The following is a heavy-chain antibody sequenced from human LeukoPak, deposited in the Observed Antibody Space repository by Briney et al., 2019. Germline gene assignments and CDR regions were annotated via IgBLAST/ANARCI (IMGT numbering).Heavy chain of an antibody. J-gene: IGHJ5*02. CDR1: GGSISSYY. CDR2: IYYSGST. CDR3: ASRRGGYCSGGSCNWFGP. V-gene: IGHV4-59*01. Sequence: PSETLSLTCTVSGGSISSYYWSWIRQPPGKGLEWIGYIYYSGSTNYNPSLKSRVTISVDTSKNQFSLKLSSVTAADTAVYYCASRRGGYCSGGSCNWFGPWGQGTLVTVSS. D-gene: IGHD2-15*01.